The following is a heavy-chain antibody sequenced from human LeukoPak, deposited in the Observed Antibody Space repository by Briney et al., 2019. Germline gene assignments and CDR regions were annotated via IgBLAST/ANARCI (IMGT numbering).Heavy chain of an antibody. V-gene: IGHV3-7*05. Sequence: PGGSLRLSCAASGFTFSSYWMSWVRQAPGKGLEWVANIKEDGSEKYYVDSVKGRLTISRDTAKSSLYLQMNSLKTEDTALYYCVTEYYGSYNFWGQGALVTVSS. J-gene: IGHJ4*02. CDR2: IKEDGSEK. D-gene: IGHD1-26*01. CDR1: GFTFSSYW. CDR3: VTEYYGSYNF.